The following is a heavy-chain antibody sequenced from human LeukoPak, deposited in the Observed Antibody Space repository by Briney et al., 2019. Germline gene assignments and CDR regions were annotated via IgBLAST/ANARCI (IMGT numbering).Heavy chain of an antibody. D-gene: IGHD3-22*01. J-gene: IGHJ4*02. Sequence: ASVKVSCKASGYTFTGYYMQWVRQAPGQGLEWMGWINANTGVTNFAQKLQGRVTMTRDTSISTAYMELSRLRFDDTAVYYCARGRLEDSSGYYSQYLDYWGQGTLVTVSS. CDR2: INANTGVT. V-gene: IGHV1-2*02. CDR3: ARGRLEDSSGYYSQYLDY. CDR1: GYTFTGYY.